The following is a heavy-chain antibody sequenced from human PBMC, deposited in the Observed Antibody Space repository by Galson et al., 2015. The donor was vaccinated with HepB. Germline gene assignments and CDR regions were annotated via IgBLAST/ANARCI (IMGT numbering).Heavy chain of an antibody. Sequence: ETLSLTCAVYGGSFSGYYWSWIRQPPGKGLEWIGEINHSGSTNYNPSLKSRVTISVDTSKNQFSLKLSSVTAADTAVYYCARGGIGGYYDSSGYYYDYWGQGTLVTVSS. CDR1: GGSFSGYY. V-gene: IGHV4-34*01. J-gene: IGHJ4*02. CDR2: INHSGST. D-gene: IGHD3-22*01. CDR3: ARGGIGGYYDSSGYYYDY.